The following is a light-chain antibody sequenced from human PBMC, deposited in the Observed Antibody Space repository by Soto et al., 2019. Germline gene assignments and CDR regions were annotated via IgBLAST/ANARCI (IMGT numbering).Light chain of an antibody. V-gene: IGLV1-44*01. CDR3: AAWDDSLNVL. J-gene: IGLJ2*01. Sequence: QSVLTQPPSASGTPGQRVTISCSGSSSNIGSNTVNWYQQLPGMAPKLLIYSNNQRPSGVPDRFSGSKSGTSASLAISGLQSEDEADYYCAAWDDSLNVLFGGGTQLTVL. CDR2: SNN. CDR1: SSNIGSNT.